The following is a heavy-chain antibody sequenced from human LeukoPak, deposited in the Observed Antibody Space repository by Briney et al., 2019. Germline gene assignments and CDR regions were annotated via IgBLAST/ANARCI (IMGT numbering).Heavy chain of an antibody. CDR3: ARADGSSGWYYYGMDF. Sequence: PGGSLRLSCAASGFTVSSNYMSWVRQAPGKGLGWVSVIYSGGRTYYVDSVKGRFTISRDNSKNTLYLQMNSLRAEDTAVYYCARADGSSGWYYYGMDFWGQGTTVTVSS. V-gene: IGHV3-53*01. CDR1: GFTVSSNY. D-gene: IGHD6-19*01. J-gene: IGHJ6*02. CDR2: IYSGGRT.